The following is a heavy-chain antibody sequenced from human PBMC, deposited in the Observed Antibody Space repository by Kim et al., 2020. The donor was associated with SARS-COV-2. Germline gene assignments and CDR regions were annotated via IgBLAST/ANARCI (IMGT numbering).Heavy chain of an antibody. J-gene: IGHJ4*02. D-gene: IGHD5-18*01. V-gene: IGHV1-18*04. CDR3: ARDHSHSWPLTPGDC. CDR1: GYTFTSYG. Sequence: ASVKVSCKASGYTFTSYGISWVRQAPGQGLEWMGWISAYNGNTNYAQKLQGRVTMTTDTSTSTAYMELRSLRSDDTAVYYCARDHSHSWPLTPGDCWGQGTLVTVSS. CDR2: ISAYNGNT.